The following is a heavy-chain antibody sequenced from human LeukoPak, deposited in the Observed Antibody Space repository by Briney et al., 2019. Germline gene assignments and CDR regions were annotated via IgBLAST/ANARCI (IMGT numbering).Heavy chain of an antibody. CDR2: ISGNGDST. CDR3: AKDRDRIAGLIYFDY. V-gene: IGHV3-23*01. J-gene: IGHJ4*02. Sequence: PGGSLRLSCAVSGFTFSSHGMSWVRQAPGKGLEWVSAISGNGDSTYYADSVKGRSTISRDNSKDTLYLQMNSLRAEDTAVYYCAKDRDRIAGLIYFDYWGQGTLVTVSS. D-gene: IGHD6-13*01. CDR1: GFTFSSHG.